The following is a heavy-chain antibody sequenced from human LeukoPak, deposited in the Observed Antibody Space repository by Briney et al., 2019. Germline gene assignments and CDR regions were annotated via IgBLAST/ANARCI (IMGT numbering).Heavy chain of an antibody. J-gene: IGHJ5*02. CDR1: GGSISSGSYY. Sequence: TLSLTCTVSGGSISSGSYYWSWIRQPAGKGLEWIGRIYTSGSTNYNPSLKSRVTISVDTSKNQFSLKLSSVTAADTAVYYCARSVLRFLEWSEARFDPWGQGTPVTVSS. V-gene: IGHV4-61*02. D-gene: IGHD3-3*01. CDR2: IYTSGST. CDR3: ARSVLRFLEWSEARFDP.